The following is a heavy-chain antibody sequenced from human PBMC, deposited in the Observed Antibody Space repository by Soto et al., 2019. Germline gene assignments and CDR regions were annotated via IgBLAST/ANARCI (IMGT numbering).Heavy chain of an antibody. CDR1: GGSFSGYY. CDR2: INHSGST. CDR3: ARALAPRRLAYLDY. D-gene: IGHD6-19*01. V-gene: IGHV4-34*01. Sequence: QVQLQQWGAGLLKPSETLSLTCAVYGGSFSGYYWSWIRQPPGKELEWIGEINHSGSTNYNPSLKRRVTISVDTSKNQFSLKLSSVTAADTAVYYCARALAPRRLAYLDYWGQGTLVTVSS. J-gene: IGHJ4*02.